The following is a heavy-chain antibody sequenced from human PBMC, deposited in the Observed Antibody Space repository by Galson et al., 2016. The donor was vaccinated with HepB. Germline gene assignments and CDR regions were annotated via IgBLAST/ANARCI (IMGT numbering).Heavy chain of an antibody. V-gene: IGHV3-23*01. D-gene: IGHD1-26*01. J-gene: IGHJ4*02. CDR3: AKDSPIGVSYADYDF. Sequence: SLRLSCAAPGFTFSNSDMSWVRQAPGKGLVWVSAIRGGDSSTYYADSVRGRFTISRDNSKNTLYLQMNSLRVEDTALYYCAKDSPIGVSYADYDFWGQGILVTVSS. CDR1: GFTFSNSD. CDR2: IRGGDSST.